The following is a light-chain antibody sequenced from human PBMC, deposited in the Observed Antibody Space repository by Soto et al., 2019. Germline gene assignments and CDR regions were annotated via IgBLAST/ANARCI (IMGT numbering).Light chain of an antibody. J-gene: IGKJ1*01. V-gene: IGKV1-5*01. CDR1: QSISSW. CDR3: KQYYSYPWT. CDR2: DAS. Sequence: DIQMTQSPSTLSASVGDRVTITCRASQSISSWLAWYQHKPGKAPKLLIYDASSLESGVQSRFSGSGSGTEFTLTIRSLQPDDFATYYCKQYYSYPWTFGQGTKVDIK.